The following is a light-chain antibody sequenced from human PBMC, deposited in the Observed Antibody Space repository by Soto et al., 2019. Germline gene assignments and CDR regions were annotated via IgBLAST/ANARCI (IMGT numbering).Light chain of an antibody. CDR3: QQYNSYSLWT. Sequence: DIQMTQSPSTLSASVGDRVTITCRASQSISSWLAWYQQKPGKAPKLLIYKASSLESGVPSRFSGSGSGTEFTLPISSLQPDDFATYYCQQYNSYSLWTFGQGTKVESK. V-gene: IGKV1-5*03. J-gene: IGKJ1*01. CDR1: QSISSW. CDR2: KAS.